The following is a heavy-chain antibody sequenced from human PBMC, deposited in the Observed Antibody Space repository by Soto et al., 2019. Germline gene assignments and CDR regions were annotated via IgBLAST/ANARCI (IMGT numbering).Heavy chain of an antibody. CDR2: VHHSGST. D-gene: IGHD6-6*01. V-gene: IGHV4-38-2*01. CDR3: ASEGSSSSRWGSLDY. CDR1: GYSISSGYH. Sequence: PSETLSLTCAASGYSISSGYHWGWIRQPPGKGLEWLGSVHHSGSTYYNPSLKSRLTIPVDKSKNQFSLKLSSVTAADTAVHYCASEGSSSSRWGSLDYWGQGTLVTVSS. J-gene: IGHJ4*02.